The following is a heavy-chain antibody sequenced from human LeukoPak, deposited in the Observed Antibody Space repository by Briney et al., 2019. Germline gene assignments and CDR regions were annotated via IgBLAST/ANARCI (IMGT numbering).Heavy chain of an antibody. Sequence: GGSLRLSCAASGFTFSTYWMSWVRQAPGKGLEWVAFIRYDGSNKYYADSVKGRFTISRDNSKNTLYLQMNSLRAEDTAVYYCAKDPYLDWGQGTLVTVSS. V-gene: IGHV3-30*02. J-gene: IGHJ4*02. CDR2: IRYDGSNK. D-gene: IGHD2-21*01. CDR1: GFTFSTYW. CDR3: AKDPYLD.